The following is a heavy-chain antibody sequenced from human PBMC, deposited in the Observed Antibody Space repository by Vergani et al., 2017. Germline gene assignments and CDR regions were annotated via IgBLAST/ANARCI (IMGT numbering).Heavy chain of an antibody. CDR2: IYHSGST. J-gene: IGHJ4*02. D-gene: IGHD3-3*01. CDR3: ARGALMYYDFWGGYYRY. Sequence: QVQLQESGPGLVKPSETLSLTCAVSGGSLSSSNWWSWVRQPPGKGLEWIGEIYHSGSTNYNPSLKSRVTISVDKSKNQFSLKLSSVTAADTAVYYCARGALMYYDFWGGYYRYWGQGTLVTVSS. CDR1: GGSLSSSNW. V-gene: IGHV4-4*02.